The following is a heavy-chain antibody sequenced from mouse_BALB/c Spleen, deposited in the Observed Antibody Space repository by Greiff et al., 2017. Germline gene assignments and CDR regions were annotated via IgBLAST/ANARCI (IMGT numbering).Heavy chain of an antibody. CDR2: ISSGGST. D-gene: IGHD1-1*01. Sequence: EVKLVESGGGLVKPGGSLKLSCAASGFTFSSYAMSWVRQTPEKRLEWVASISSGGSTYYPDSVKGRFTISRDNARNILYLQMSSLRSEDTAMYYCARGEDGSSSFAYWGQGTLVTVSA. CDR3: ARGEDGSSSFAY. CDR1: GFTFSSYA. J-gene: IGHJ3*01. V-gene: IGHV5-6-5*01.